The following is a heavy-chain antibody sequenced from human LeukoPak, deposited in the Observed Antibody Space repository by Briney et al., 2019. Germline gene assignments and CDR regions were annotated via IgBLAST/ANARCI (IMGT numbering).Heavy chain of an antibody. J-gene: IGHJ4*02. V-gene: IGHV1-46*01. Sequence: ASVEVSCKTSGYTFTSYYIHWVRQAPGQGLEWVGIINPRGGSTTYGQKFQGRVTMTRDTSTSAVYMELSSLRSEDTAVYYCARESTNRGCSSTSCYLFDYWGQGTLVTVSS. CDR3: ARESTNRGCSSTSCYLFDY. CDR1: GYTFTSYY. CDR2: INPRGGST. D-gene: IGHD2-2*01.